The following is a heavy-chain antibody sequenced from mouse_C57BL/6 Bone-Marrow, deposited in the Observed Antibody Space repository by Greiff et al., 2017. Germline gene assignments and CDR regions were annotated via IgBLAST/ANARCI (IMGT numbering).Heavy chain of an antibody. Sequence: EVQLVESGPGLAKPSQTLSLTCSVTGYSITRAYWHWIRKFPGNKLEYMGYISYSGSTYYNPSLKSPISITRDTSKNQYYLQLNCVTTEDTATYYCARSWLRRGGYCDYWGQGTTLTVSS. CDR1: GYSITRAY. J-gene: IGHJ2*01. D-gene: IGHD2-2*01. CDR3: ARSWLRRGGYCDY. CDR2: ISYSGST. V-gene: IGHV3-8*01.